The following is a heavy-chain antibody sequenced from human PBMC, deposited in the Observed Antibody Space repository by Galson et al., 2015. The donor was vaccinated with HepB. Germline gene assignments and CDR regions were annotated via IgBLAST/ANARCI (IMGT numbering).Heavy chain of an antibody. J-gene: IGHJ4*02. CDR1: GFTFSSYA. CDR2: ISYDGSNK. Sequence: SLRLSCAASGFTFSSYAMHWVRQAPGKGLEWVAVISYDGSNKYYADFVKGRFTISRDNSKNTLYLQMNSLRAEDTAVYYCATGPEEAATHYWGQGTLVTVSS. CDR3: ATGPEEAATHY. V-gene: IGHV3-30-3*01. D-gene: IGHD6-13*01.